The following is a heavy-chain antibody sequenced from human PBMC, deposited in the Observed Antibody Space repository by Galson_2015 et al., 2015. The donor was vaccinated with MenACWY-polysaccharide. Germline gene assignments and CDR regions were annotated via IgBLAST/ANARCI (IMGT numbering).Heavy chain of an antibody. V-gene: IGHV3-21*06. Sequence: SLRLSCAASGFTFSSYRMHWVRQAPRKGLEWVSSISGKRNHIYYTDSVKGRFTISRDNAKNSLFLQMNSLGVEDTAVYYCVTTVLPLEWFFCDSWRQAALAAVPS. CDR2: ISGKRNHI. CDR3: VTTVLPLEWFFCDS. J-gene: IGHJ5*01. D-gene: IGHD3-3*01. CDR1: GFTFSSYR.